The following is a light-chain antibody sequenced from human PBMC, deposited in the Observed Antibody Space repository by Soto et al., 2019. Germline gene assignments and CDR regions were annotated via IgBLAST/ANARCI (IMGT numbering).Light chain of an antibody. CDR3: QHYNNCPPT. V-gene: IGKV3-15*01. CDR2: GAS. CDR1: QSVSSN. J-gene: IGKJ1*01. Sequence: EIVMTQSPATLSVSPGERATLSCRASQSVSSNLAWYQQKPGQAPRLLIYGASTRATGIPARFSGSGSGTAFTLTLSRLQSEDFAVYYFQHYNNCPPTFGQGTKVQLK.